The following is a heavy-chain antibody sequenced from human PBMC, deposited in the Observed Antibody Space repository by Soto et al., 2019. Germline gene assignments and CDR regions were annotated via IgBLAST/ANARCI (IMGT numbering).Heavy chain of an antibody. V-gene: IGHV3-30-3*01. J-gene: IGHJ4*02. Sequence: GGSLRLSCAASVFTFSNFLMHWVRQAPGKGLECVAGISRDGSNRHYAQSVNGRFTVSRDNSKNTLYLQMNSLRPEDTAVYYCARAVTFGGVIGYFDYWGQGT. CDR2: ISRDGSNR. D-gene: IGHD3-16*02. CDR1: VFTFSNFL. CDR3: ARAVTFGGVIGYFDY.